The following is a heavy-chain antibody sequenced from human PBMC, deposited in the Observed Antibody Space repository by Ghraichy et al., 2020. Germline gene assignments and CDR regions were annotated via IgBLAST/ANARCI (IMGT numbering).Heavy chain of an antibody. J-gene: IGHJ6*02. Sequence: SVKVSCKASGGTFSSYAISWVRQAPGQGLEWMGGIIPIFGTANYAQKFQGRVTITADESTSTAYMELSSLRSEDTAVYYCARLGHEVRGVISTYYYYYGMDVWGQGTTVTVSS. CDR2: IIPIFGTA. D-gene: IGHD3-10*01. V-gene: IGHV1-69*13. CDR1: GGTFSSYA. CDR3: ARLGHEVRGVISTYYYYYGMDV.